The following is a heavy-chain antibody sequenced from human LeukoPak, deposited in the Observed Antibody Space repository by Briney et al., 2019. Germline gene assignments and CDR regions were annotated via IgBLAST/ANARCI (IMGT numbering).Heavy chain of an antibody. Sequence: GGSLRLSCAASGFTFSSYSMNWVRQAPGKGLEWVSYISSSSSTIYYADSVKGRFTFSRDNAKNSLYLQMNSLRAEDTAVYYCARGSAIDYWGQGTLVTVSS. CDR3: ARGSAIDY. CDR2: ISSSSSTI. J-gene: IGHJ4*02. CDR1: GFTFSSYS. V-gene: IGHV3-48*01.